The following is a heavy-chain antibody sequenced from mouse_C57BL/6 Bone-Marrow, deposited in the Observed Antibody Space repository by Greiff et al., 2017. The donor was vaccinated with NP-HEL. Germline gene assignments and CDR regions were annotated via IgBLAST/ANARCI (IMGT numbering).Heavy chain of an antibody. CDR1: GYTFTSYW. Sequence: QVHVKQPGAELVKPGASVKMSCKASGYTFTSYWITWVKQRPGQGLEWIGDIYPGSGSTNYNEKFKSKATLTVDTSSSTAYMQLSSLTSEDSAVYYCAREIGLREWYFDVWGTGTTVTVSS. V-gene: IGHV1-55*01. CDR3: AREIGLREWYFDV. D-gene: IGHD3-1*01. CDR2: IYPGSGST. J-gene: IGHJ1*03.